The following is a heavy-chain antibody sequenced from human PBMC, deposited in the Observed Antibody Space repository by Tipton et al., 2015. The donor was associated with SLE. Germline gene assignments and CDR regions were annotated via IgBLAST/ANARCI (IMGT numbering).Heavy chain of an antibody. V-gene: IGHV4-39*07. CDR3: ARSFLDSSGYYYDNFDY. Sequence: TLSLTCTVSGGSISSSSYYWGWIRQPPGKGLEWIGTTYYSGSTYYNPSLKSRVTISVDTSKNQFSLKLTSVTAADTAVYYCARSFLDSSGYYYDNFDYWGQGTLVTVSS. CDR1: GGSISSSSYY. D-gene: IGHD3-22*01. J-gene: IGHJ4*02. CDR2: TYYSGST.